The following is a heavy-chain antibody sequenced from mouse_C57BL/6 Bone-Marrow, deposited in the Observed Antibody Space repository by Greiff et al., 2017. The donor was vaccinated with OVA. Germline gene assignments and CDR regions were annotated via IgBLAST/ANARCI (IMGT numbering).Heavy chain of an antibody. J-gene: IGHJ4*01. Sequence: VKLMESGPGLVQPSQSLSITCTVSGFSLTSYGVHWVRQSPGKGLEWLGVIWSGGSTDYNAAFISRLSISKDNSKSQVFFKMNSLQADDTAIYYCARKGGSTIVTHYYAMDYWGQGTSVTVSS. CDR2: IWSGGST. D-gene: IGHD2-5*01. V-gene: IGHV2-2*01. CDR3: ARKGGSTIVTHYYAMDY. CDR1: GFSLTSYG.